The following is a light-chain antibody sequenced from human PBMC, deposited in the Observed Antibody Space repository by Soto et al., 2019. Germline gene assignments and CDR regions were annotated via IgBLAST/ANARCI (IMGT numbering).Light chain of an antibody. Sequence: QSALTQPASVSESPGQSITISCIGTSSDVGAYDHVSWYQQHPGKAPKVIISKVSNRPSGVPDRLSASKSGTSASLAISGLQSADEGDYYCVAWDDRLNGWVFGGGTKLTVL. CDR2: KVS. CDR1: SSDVGAYDH. V-gene: IGLV2-14*01. CDR3: VAWDDRLNGWV. J-gene: IGLJ3*02.